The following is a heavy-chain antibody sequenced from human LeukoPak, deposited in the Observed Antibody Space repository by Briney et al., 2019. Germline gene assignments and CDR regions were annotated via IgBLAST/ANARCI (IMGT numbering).Heavy chain of an antibody. V-gene: IGHV1-2*02. CDR3: ARDQDYCSGGSCYAFDY. CDR2: INPNSGGT. D-gene: IGHD2-15*01. Sequence: ASVRVSCKASGYTFTGYYMHWVRQAPGQGLEWMGWINPNSGGTNHAQKFQGRVTMTRDTSISTAYMELSRLRSDDTAVYYCARDQDYCSGGSCYAFDYWGQGTLVTVSS. J-gene: IGHJ4*02. CDR1: GYTFTGYY.